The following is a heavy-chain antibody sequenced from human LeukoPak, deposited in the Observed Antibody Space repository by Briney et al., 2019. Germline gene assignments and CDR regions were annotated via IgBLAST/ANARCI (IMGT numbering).Heavy chain of an antibody. V-gene: IGHV3-30-3*01. D-gene: IGHD3-22*01. CDR2: ISYDGSNK. CDR1: GFTFSSYA. Sequence: QPGGSLRLSCAASGFTFSSYAMHWVRQAPGKGLEWVAVISYDGSNKYYADSVKGRFTISRDNSKNTLCLQMNSLRAEDTAVYYCAREWYYYDSSGYRFWFDPWGQGTLVTVSS. J-gene: IGHJ5*02. CDR3: AREWYYYDSSGYRFWFDP.